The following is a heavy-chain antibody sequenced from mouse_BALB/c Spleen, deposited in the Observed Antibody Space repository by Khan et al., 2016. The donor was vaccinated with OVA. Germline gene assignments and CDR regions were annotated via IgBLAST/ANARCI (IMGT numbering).Heavy chain of an antibody. Sequence: VQLQQSGAELARPGASVTLSCKASGYTFTDYYINWMRPRTGQGLEWIGEIYPGSDNTYYNEKFKGKATLTADKSSSTAYMQLSRLTSEDSAVYFCAREWAAWFPYWGQGTLVTVSA. J-gene: IGHJ3*01. CDR1: GYTFTDYY. V-gene: IGHV1-77*01. CDR2: IYPGSDNT. CDR3: AREWAAWFPY.